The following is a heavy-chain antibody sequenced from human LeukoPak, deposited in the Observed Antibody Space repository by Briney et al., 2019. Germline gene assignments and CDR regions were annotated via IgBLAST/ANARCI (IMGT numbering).Heavy chain of an antibody. V-gene: IGHV1-2*02. CDR2: INPNSGGT. J-gene: IGHJ5*02. D-gene: IGHD2-2*01. CDR3: ARALVGLGQALLRRLLTTAAAIDP. CDR1: GYTFTGYY. Sequence: ASVKLSCKASGYTFTGYYTHWVRQAPGQGLEWMGWINPNSGGTNYAQKFQGRVTMTRDTSISTAYMELSRLRSDDTAVYYCARALVGLGQALLRRLLTTAAAIDPWGQGALVTVSS.